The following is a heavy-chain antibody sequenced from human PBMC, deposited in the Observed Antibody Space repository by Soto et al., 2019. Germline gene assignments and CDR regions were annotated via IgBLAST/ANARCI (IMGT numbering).Heavy chain of an antibody. V-gene: IGHV1-69*02. CDR3: ARHHDS. CDR2: IIPILGIA. CDR1: GGTFSSYT. Sequence: SVKVSCKASGGTFSSYTISWVRQAPGQGLEWMGRIIPILGIANYAQKFQGRVTISVDTSKNQFSLKLSSVTAADTAVYYCARHHDSWGQGTLVTVSS. J-gene: IGHJ4*02.